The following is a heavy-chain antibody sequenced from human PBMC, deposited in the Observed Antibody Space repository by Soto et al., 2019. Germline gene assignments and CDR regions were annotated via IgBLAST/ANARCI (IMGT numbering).Heavy chain of an antibody. CDR1: GFTFSSYG. D-gene: IGHD3-3*01. V-gene: IGHV3-33*01. Sequence: SLRLSGPSSGFTFSSYGLHWVRHAPGKRLEWVASIWYDGSNKSYGYSVKRPFTISRDNSRNTVYLQMNSLRADDTAVYYCARDASYYSLWSGYYPSRNGMDVWGQGTTVTVSS. CDR3: ARDASYYSLWSGYYPSRNGMDV. CDR2: IWYDGSNK. J-gene: IGHJ6*02.